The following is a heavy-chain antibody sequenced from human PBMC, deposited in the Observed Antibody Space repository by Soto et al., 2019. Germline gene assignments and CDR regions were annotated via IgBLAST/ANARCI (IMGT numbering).Heavy chain of an antibody. CDR2: IYPGDSDT. CDR3: ARLSPPGSVTTNWFDP. Sequence: PGESLKISCKGSGYSFTSYWIGWVRQMPGKGLEWMGIIYPGDSDTRYSPSFQGQVTISADKSISTAYLQWSSLKASDTAMYYCARLSPPGSVTTNWFDPWGQGTLVTVSS. J-gene: IGHJ5*02. V-gene: IGHV5-51*01. CDR1: GYSFTSYW. D-gene: IGHD4-17*01.